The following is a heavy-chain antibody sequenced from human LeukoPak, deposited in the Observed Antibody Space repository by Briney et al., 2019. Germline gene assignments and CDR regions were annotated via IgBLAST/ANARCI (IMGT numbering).Heavy chain of an antibody. CDR3: AKESSSSWPYFDY. D-gene: IGHD6-13*01. J-gene: IGHJ4*02. CDR1: GFTFDDYA. CDR2: ISWNSGSI. V-gene: IGHV3-9*01. Sequence: GRSLRLSCAASGFTFDDYAMHWVRQAPGKGLEWVSGISWNSGSIGYADSVKGRFTISRDNAKNSLYLQMNSLRAEDTALYYCAKESSSSWPYFDYWGQGTLVTVSS.